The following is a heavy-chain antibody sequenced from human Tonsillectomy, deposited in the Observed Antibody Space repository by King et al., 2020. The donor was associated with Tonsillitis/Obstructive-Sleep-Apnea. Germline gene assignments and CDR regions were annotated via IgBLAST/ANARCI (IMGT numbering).Heavy chain of an antibody. Sequence: PLQESGPGLVKPSETLSLTCTVSGDPINNYYWSWIRQPPGKGLEWIGYISYSGYTANYNPSLKSRVTISVDTSQNQFALRLSSVTAADTAVYYCARGAVTEVFYYYYYMDVWGKGTTVTVSS. CDR2: ISYSGYTA. D-gene: IGHD4-17*01. J-gene: IGHJ6*03. V-gene: IGHV4-59*01. CDR3: ARGAVTEVFYYYYYMDV. CDR1: GDPINNYY.